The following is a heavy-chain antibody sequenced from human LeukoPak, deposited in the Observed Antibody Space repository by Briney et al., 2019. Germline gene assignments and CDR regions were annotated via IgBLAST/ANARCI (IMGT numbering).Heavy chain of an antibody. CDR2: INSDGSST. D-gene: IGHD1-26*01. Sequence: TGGSLRLSCAASGFTFSSYWMHWVRQAPGKGLVWVSRINSDGSSTSYSDSVKGRFTISRDNAKNTLYLLMNSLRAEDTAVYYCAREVIVGATQAFDIWGQGTMVTVSS. CDR1: GFTFSSYW. J-gene: IGHJ3*02. CDR3: AREVIVGATQAFDI. V-gene: IGHV3-74*01.